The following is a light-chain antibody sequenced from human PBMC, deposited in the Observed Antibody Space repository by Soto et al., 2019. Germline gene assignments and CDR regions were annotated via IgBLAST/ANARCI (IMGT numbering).Light chain of an antibody. V-gene: IGLV2-14*01. Sequence: QSALTQPASVSGSPGQSITISCTGTSSDVGDYNYVSWYQQHPGKAPKLMIYEVSNRPSGVSNRFSGSKSGNTASLTISGLQAEDEAGYYRSSNKNSRTPVVFGGGTQLTVL. CDR2: EVS. CDR3: SSNKNSRTPVV. J-gene: IGLJ2*01. CDR1: SSDVGDYNY.